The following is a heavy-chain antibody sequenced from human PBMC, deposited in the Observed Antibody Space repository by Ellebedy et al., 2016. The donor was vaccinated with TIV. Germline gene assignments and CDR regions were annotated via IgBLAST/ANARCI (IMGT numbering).Heavy chain of an antibody. Sequence: GESLKISCAASGFIFSNYAMTWVRQAPGKGLEWVSVIYSGGSTYYADSVKGRFTISRDNSKNTLYLQMNSLRAEDTAVYYCARVLRLWFGESMDVWGQGTTVTVSS. CDR3: ARVLRLWFGESMDV. V-gene: IGHV3-53*01. CDR1: GFIFSNYA. CDR2: IYSGGST. D-gene: IGHD3-10*01. J-gene: IGHJ6*02.